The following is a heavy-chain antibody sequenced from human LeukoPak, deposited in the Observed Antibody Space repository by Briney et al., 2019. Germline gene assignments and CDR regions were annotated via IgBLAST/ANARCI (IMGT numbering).Heavy chain of an antibody. CDR2: ISPSSSTI. J-gene: IGHJ4*02. D-gene: IGHD6-19*01. Sequence: GGSLRLSCAASGFTFSAYGMSWVRQAPGKGLEWVSFISPSSSTIYYADSVKGRFTISRDNAKNSLYLQMNSLGDEDTAAYYCARGRQFYYFDYWGQGTLVTVSS. CDR3: ARGRQFYYFDY. CDR1: GFTFSAYG. V-gene: IGHV3-48*02.